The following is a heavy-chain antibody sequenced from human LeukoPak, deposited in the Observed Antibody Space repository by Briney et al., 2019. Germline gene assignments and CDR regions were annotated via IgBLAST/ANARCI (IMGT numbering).Heavy chain of an antibody. J-gene: IGHJ4*02. D-gene: IGHD2-2*01. Sequence: PGGSLRLSCAASGFTFSRYAMSWVRQAPGKGLEWVSAISGSGGSTYYADSVKGRFTISRDNSKNTLYVQMHSLSAEHKPVYHCAHRGGVPAAPRWHFYYWGQGTLVTVSS. CDR3: AHRGGVPAAPRWHFYY. CDR2: ISGSGGST. CDR1: GFTFSRYA. V-gene: IGHV3-23*01.